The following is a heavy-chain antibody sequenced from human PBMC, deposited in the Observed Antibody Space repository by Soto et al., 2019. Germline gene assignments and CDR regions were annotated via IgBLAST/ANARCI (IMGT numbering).Heavy chain of an antibody. CDR3: AREHSSSWRFDY. J-gene: IGHJ4*02. D-gene: IGHD6-13*01. Sequence: QVQLVQSGAEVKKPGASVKVSCKASGYTFTSYDINWVRQATGQGPEWMGWMNPNSGKTDYAQKFQGRVTMTRNTSISRAYMELTSLRSEDTAVYYCAREHSSSWRFDYWGQGTLVTVSS. CDR2: MNPNSGKT. V-gene: IGHV1-8*01. CDR1: GYTFTSYD.